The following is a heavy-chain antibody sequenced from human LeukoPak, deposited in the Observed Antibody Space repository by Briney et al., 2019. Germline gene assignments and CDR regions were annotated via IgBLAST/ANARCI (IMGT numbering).Heavy chain of an antibody. CDR3: VAREA. CDR1: GFTVSDAW. V-gene: IGHV3-15*01. J-gene: IGHJ5*02. CDR2: IKNKPDGGTT. Sequence: GGSLRLSCAASGFTVSDAWMHWVRQAPGGGLEWVGRIKNKPDGGTTDYAAPVKGRFTISRDESESALYLQMSSLTTDDTAVYYCVAREAWGQGTLVSVSS.